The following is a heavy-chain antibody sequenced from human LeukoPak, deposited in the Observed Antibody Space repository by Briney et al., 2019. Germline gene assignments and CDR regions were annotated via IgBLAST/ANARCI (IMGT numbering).Heavy chain of an antibody. J-gene: IGHJ6*02. V-gene: IGHV1-24*01. D-gene: IGHD3-10*01. CDR3: ATDQRGAGLGFRYGSGSYNGMDV. Sequence: SVKVSCKVSGYTLTELSMHLVRQAPAKGLEWMGVFDPEDCETLYAQKFQGRVTMTEDTSTDTAYMELSSLRSEDTAVYYCATDQRGAGLGFRYGSGSYNGMDVWGQGTTVTVSS. CDR2: FDPEDCET. CDR1: GYTLTELS.